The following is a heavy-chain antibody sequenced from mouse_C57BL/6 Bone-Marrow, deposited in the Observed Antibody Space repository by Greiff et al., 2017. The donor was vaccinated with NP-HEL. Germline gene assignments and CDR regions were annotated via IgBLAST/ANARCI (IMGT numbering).Heavy chain of an antibody. CDR1: GYTFTDYY. D-gene: IGHD2-10*02. CDR3: ARLGYGNLDY. CDR2: INPYNGGT. J-gene: IGHJ2*01. V-gene: IGHV1-19*01. Sequence: EVQRVESGPVLVKPGASVKMSCKASGYTFTDYYMNWVKQSHGKSLEWIGVINPYNGGTSYNQKFKGKATLTVDKSSSTAYMELNSLTSEDSAVYYCARLGYGNLDYWGQGTTLTVSS.